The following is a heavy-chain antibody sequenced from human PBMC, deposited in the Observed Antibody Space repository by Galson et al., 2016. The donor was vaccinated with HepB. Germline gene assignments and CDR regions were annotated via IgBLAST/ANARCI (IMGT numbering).Heavy chain of an antibody. Sequence: SLRLSCAASGFTFKNYWMTWVRQAPGRGLEWVANIKEDGSDKHYVDSVRGRFTISRDNAKNSLYLQMNSLRDEDTAVYYCARVDEGYYYLIDYWGQGTLVTVSS. J-gene: IGHJ4*02. V-gene: IGHV3-7*04. D-gene: IGHD3-22*01. CDR2: IKEDGSDK. CDR3: ARVDEGYYYLIDY. CDR1: GFTFKNYW.